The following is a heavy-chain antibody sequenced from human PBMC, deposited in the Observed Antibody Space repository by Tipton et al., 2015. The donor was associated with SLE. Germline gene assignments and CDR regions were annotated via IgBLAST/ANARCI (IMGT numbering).Heavy chain of an antibody. D-gene: IGHD5-24*01. J-gene: IGHJ4*02. CDR2: ITTESSYM. V-gene: IGHV3-21*01. CDR3: ARASRDGYHYDEY. Sequence: GSLRLSCVASGFTFSFYHMTWVRQAPGKGLEWVSSITTESSYMYYADSVKGRFTISRDNAKNSLYLQMNSLRAEDTAVYWCARASRDGYHYDEYCGQGTLVAVSS. CDR1: GFTFSFYH.